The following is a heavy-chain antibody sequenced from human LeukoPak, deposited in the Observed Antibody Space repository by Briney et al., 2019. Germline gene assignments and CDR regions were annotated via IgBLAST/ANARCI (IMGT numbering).Heavy chain of an antibody. CDR1: GFSFSGYA. Sequence: PGGSLRLSCAASGFSFSGYAMHWVRQASGKGLEWVGRIRSKSNNYATAYAASVKGRFTISRDDSKNTAYLQMNSLKTEDTAVYYCASYDYGDYDAFDIWGQGTMVTVSS. CDR3: ASYDYGDYDAFDI. J-gene: IGHJ3*02. V-gene: IGHV3-73*01. D-gene: IGHD4-17*01. CDR2: IRSKSNNYAT.